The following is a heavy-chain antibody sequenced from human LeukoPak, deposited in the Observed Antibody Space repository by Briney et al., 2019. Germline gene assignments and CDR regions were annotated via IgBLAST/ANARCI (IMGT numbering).Heavy chain of an antibody. V-gene: IGHV3-30*09. CDR3: ARELSQIVWGGLDY. CDR1: GFTFSIYS. J-gene: IGHJ4*02. Sequence: TGGSLRLSCVASGFTFSIYSMHWVRQAPGKGLEWVAVISYDESNKFYTHSVKGRFAISRDNSKNTLYLQMNSLRVEDTAVYYCARELSQIVWGGLDYGGQGTLVSVSS. D-gene: IGHD2-21*01. CDR2: ISYDESNK.